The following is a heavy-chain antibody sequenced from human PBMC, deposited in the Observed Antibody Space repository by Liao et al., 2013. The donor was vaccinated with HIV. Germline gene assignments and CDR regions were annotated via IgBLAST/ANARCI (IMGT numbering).Heavy chain of an antibody. D-gene: IGHD4/OR15-4a*01. CDR2: IYTSGST. Sequence: QVQLQESGPGLVKPSQTLSLTCTVSGGSISSGSYYWSWIRQPAGKGLEWIGRIYTSGSTNYNPSLKSRVTISVDTSKNQFSLKLNSMTAADTAVYYCARMVPLNDAFDVWGQGTMVTVST. V-gene: IGHV4-61*02. CDR3: ARMVPLNDAFDV. J-gene: IGHJ3*01. CDR1: GGSISSGSYY.